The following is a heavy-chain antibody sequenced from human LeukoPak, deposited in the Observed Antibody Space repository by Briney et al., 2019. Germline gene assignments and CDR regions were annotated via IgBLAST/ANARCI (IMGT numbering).Heavy chain of an antibody. D-gene: IGHD4-11*01. CDR1: AFTFTTYR. CDR3: TRVEETATTAAIIRKYSYYYYYMDV. CDR2: IKQDGSEK. J-gene: IGHJ6*03. Sequence: GGSLRLSCAASAFTFTTYRISWVRQAPGKVLEWVAYIKQDGSEKHYVDSVEGRFTISRDNAKNSLYLQMSSLRAEDTAVYYCTRVEETATTAAIIRKYSYYYYYMDVWGKGTTVTISS. V-gene: IGHV3-7*01.